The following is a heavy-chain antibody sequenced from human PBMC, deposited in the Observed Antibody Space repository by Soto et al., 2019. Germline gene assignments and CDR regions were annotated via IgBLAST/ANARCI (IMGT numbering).Heavy chain of an antibody. V-gene: IGHV4-4*02. J-gene: IGHJ4*02. CDR2: IYHSGST. CDR3: ARGKIVGATTVDY. CDR1: GGSISSSNW. Sequence: PSETLSLTCAVFGGSISSSNWWSWVRQPPGKGLEWIGEIYHSGSTNYNPSLKSRVTISVDKSKNQFSLKLSSVTAADTAVYYCARGKIVGATTVDYWGQGTLVTVSS. D-gene: IGHD1-26*01.